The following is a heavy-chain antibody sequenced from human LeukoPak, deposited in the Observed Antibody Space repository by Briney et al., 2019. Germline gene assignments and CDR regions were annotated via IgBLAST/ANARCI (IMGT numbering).Heavy chain of an antibody. CDR1: GGSISSSSYY. CDR3: ASISGSQDY. CDR2: IHYSGST. Sequence: SETLSLTCTVSGGSISSSSYYWGWIRQPPGKGLEWIGSIHYSGSTYYNPSLKSRVTISVDTSKNQFSLKLSSVTAADTAVYYCASISGSQDYWGQGTLVTVSS. V-gene: IGHV4-39*01. D-gene: IGHD1-26*01. J-gene: IGHJ4*02.